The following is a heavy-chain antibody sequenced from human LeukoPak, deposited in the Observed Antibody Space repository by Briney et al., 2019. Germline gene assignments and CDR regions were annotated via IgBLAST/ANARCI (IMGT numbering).Heavy chain of an antibody. V-gene: IGHV1-69*05. Sequence: SVKVSCKASGGTFSSYAISWVRQAPGQGLEWMGGIIPIFGTANYAQKFQGRVTITTDESTSTAYMELSSLRSEDTAVYYCARDIGVAAAGLSFDYWGQGTLVTVSS. CDR1: GGTFSSYA. J-gene: IGHJ4*02. CDR3: ARDIGVAAAGLSFDY. D-gene: IGHD6-13*01. CDR2: IIPIFGTA.